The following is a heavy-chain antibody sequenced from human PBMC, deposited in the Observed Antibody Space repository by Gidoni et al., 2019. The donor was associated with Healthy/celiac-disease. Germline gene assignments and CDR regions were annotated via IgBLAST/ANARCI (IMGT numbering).Heavy chain of an antibody. Sequence: ESGPGLVKPSETLSLTCTVSGGSISSYYWSRIRQPPGKGLEWIGYIYYSGSTNYNPSLKSRVTISVDTSKNQFSLKLSSVTAADTAVYYCARGAPAAYDYWGQGTLVTVSS. CDR1: GGSISSYY. D-gene: IGHD2-2*01. J-gene: IGHJ4*02. CDR3: ARGAPAAYDY. V-gene: IGHV4-59*01. CDR2: IYYSGST.